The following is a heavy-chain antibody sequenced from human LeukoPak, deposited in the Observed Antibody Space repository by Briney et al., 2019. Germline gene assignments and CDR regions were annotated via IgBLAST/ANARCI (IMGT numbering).Heavy chain of an antibody. J-gene: IGHJ6*03. CDR2: INPSGGST. Sequence: ASVKVSCKASGYTFTSYYMHWVRQAPGQGLEWMGIINPSGGSTSYAQKFQGRVTMTRDTSTSTVYMELSSLRSEDTAVYYCARDSFIVVVPAAHRGNYYYYMDVWGKGTTVTVSS. CDR3: ARDSFIVVVPAAHRGNYYYYMDV. V-gene: IGHV1-46*01. D-gene: IGHD2-2*01. CDR1: GYTFTSYY.